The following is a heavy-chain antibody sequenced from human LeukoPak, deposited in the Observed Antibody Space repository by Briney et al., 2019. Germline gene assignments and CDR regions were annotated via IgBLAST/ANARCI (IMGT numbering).Heavy chain of an antibody. D-gene: IGHD3-16*02. V-gene: IGHV4-30-4*01. Sequence: PSQTLSLTCTVSGGSISSGAYYWSWIRHPPGTGLEWIGYIYYSGSTYYNPSLKSRVTISVDTSKHQFSLKLSSVTAADTAVYYCARAVVWGSYRPLDYWGQGTLVTVSS. CDR2: IYYSGST. CDR3: ARAVVWGSYRPLDY. CDR1: GGSISSGAYY. J-gene: IGHJ4*02.